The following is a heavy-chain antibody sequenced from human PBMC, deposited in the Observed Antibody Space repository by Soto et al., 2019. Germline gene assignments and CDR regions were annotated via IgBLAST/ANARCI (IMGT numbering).Heavy chain of an antibody. Sequence: GGSLRLSCAASGFTFSSYGMHWVRQAPGKGLEWVAVIWYDGSNKYYADSGKARLTISRKKSKNTLYLQMNSLRAADTAVYYCARDFPGYSSGWYFYYYYGMDVWGQGTTVTVSS. CDR1: GFTFSSYG. CDR2: IWYDGSNK. J-gene: IGHJ6*02. V-gene: IGHV3-33*01. D-gene: IGHD6-19*01. CDR3: ARDFPGYSSGWYFYYYYGMDV.